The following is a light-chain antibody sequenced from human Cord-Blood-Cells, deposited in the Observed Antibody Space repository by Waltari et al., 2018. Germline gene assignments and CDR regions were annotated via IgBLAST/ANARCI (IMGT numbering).Light chain of an antibody. J-gene: IGKJ1*01. CDR1: QSISSW. Sequence: DIQMTQSPSTLSASVGDRVTITCRASQSISSWLAWYQQKPGKAPKLLNYDASSLESGVPSRFSGSGSGTEFTLTISSLQPDDFATYYCQQYNSLTWTFGQGTKVEIK. CDR3: QQYNSLTWT. CDR2: DAS. V-gene: IGKV1-5*01.